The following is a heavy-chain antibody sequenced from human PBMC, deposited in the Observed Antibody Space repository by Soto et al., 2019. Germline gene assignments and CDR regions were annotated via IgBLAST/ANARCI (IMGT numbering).Heavy chain of an antibody. CDR1: GGSFSGYY. Sequence: SETLSLTCAVYGGSFSGYYWSWIRQPPGKGLEWIGEINHSGSTNYNPSLKSRVTISVDTSKNQFSLKLSSVTAADTAVYYCARGAPYCSGGSCYGGRIDYWGQGTLVTVSS. V-gene: IGHV4-34*01. J-gene: IGHJ4*02. D-gene: IGHD2-15*01. CDR2: INHSGST. CDR3: ARGAPYCSGGSCYGGRIDY.